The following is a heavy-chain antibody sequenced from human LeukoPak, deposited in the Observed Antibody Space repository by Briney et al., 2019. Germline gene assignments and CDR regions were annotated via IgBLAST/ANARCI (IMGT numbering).Heavy chain of an antibody. CDR2: IYYSGST. CDR1: GGSISSSGYY. V-gene: IGHV4-39*01. CDR3: ARRHRGYSYGYGDY. Sequence: SETLSLTCTVSGGSISSSGYYWGWIRQPPGKGLEWIGSIYYSGSTYYNPSLKSRVTISVDTSKKQFSLKLSSVTAADTAVYYCARRHRGYSYGYGDYWGQGTLVTVSS. J-gene: IGHJ4*02. D-gene: IGHD5-18*01.